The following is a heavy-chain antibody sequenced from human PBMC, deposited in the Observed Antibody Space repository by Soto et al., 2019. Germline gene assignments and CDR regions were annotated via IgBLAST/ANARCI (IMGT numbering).Heavy chain of an antibody. D-gene: IGHD2-15*01. V-gene: IGHV3-64D*08. CDR2: ISSNGGST. Sequence: GGSLRLSCSASGFTFSSYAMHWVRQAPGKGLEYVSAISSNGGSTYYADSVKGRFTISRDNSKNTLYLQMSSLRAEDTAVYYCVKSQDIVVVVAAGKGYYYGMDVWGQGTTVPVSS. J-gene: IGHJ6*02. CDR3: VKSQDIVVVVAAGKGYYYGMDV. CDR1: GFTFSSYA.